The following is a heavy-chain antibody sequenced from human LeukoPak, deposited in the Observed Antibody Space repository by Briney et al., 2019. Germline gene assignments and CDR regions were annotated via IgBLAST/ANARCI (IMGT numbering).Heavy chain of an antibody. CDR1: GFTFSSYW. Sequence: PGGSLRLSCAASGFTFSSYWMHWVRQAPGKGPVWVSRINSDGSSTSYADSVKGRFTISRDNAKNTLYLQMNSLRAEDTAVYYCARDSLYYYDSSGYRLGAFDIWGQGTMVTVSS. D-gene: IGHD3-22*01. CDR2: INSDGSST. CDR3: ARDSLYYYDSSGYRLGAFDI. V-gene: IGHV3-74*01. J-gene: IGHJ3*02.